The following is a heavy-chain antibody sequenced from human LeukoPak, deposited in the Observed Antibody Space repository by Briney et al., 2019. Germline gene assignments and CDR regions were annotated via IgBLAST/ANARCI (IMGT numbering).Heavy chain of an antibody. V-gene: IGHV4-39*01. Sequence: PSETLSLTCTVSGGSISSSSYYWGWIRQPPGKGLEWIGSIYYSGSTYYNPSLKSRVTISVDTSKNQFSLKLSSVAAADTAVYYCASLRGFRTGTLIDYWGQGTLVTVSS. J-gene: IGHJ4*02. D-gene: IGHD1-1*01. CDR1: GGSISSSSYY. CDR3: ASLRGFRTGTLIDY. CDR2: IYYSGST.